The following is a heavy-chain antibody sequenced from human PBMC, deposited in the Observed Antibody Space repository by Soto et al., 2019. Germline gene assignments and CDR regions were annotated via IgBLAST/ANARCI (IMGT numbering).Heavy chain of an antibody. V-gene: IGHV3-23*01. Sequence: PAGSLRLSCAASGFTFSSYAMSWVRQAPGKGLEWVSAISGSGGSTYYADSVKGRFTISRDNSKNTLYLQVNSLRAEDTAVYYCAKEGWGIVVVPAAHDYWGQATLVTVSS. CDR3: AKEGWGIVVVPAAHDY. J-gene: IGHJ4*02. CDR1: GFTFSSYA. D-gene: IGHD2-2*01. CDR2: ISGSGGST.